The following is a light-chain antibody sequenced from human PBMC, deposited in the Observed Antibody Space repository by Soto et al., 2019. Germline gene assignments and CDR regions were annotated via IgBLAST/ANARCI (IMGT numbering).Light chain of an antibody. CDR2: EGS. CDR3: CSYAGSSTVV. CDR1: SSDVGSYNL. J-gene: IGLJ2*01. V-gene: IGLV2-23*01. Sequence: QSVLTQPASVSGSPGQSITISCTGTSSDVGSYNLVSSYQQHPGKAPKLMIYEGSNRPSGVSNRFSGSKSGNTASLTISGLQAEDEADYYCCSYAGSSTVVFGGWTQLTVL.